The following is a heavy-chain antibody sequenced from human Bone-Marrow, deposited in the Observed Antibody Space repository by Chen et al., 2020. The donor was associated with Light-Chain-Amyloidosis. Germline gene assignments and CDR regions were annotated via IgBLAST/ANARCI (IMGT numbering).Heavy chain of an antibody. CDR2: IYNSGTT. D-gene: IGHD3-16*01. J-gene: IGHJ4*02. CDR3: GRDNIGGVDF. CDR1: GGSMDYYY. V-gene: IGHV4-59*01. Sequence: QVQLQESGPGLVKPSETLSLTCTVSGGSMDYYYWNWIRQPPGKGLVWIGYIYNSGTTNYNPSLRSRVTMSVDMSKKQFSLKLSSVTAADTAVYYCGRDNIGGVDFWGQGTPVTVSS.